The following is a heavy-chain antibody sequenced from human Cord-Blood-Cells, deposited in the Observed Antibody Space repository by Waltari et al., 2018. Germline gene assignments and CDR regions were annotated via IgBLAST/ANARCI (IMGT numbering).Heavy chain of an antibody. CDR2: NRNKAYGGTT. CDR3: TRADGMITFGGVIVADY. CDR1: GFTFGDYA. V-gene: IGHV3-49*05. D-gene: IGHD3-16*02. Sequence: EVQLVESGGGLVKPGRSLRLSCTASGFTFGDYAMSWFRQAPGKGLEWVGFNRNKAYGGTTKYAASVKGRFNISRDDSKSIAYLQMNSLKTEDTAVYYFTRADGMITFGGVIVADYWGQGTLVTVSS. J-gene: IGHJ4*02.